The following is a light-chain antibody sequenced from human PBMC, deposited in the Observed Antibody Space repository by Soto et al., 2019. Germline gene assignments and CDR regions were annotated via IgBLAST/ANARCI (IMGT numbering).Light chain of an antibody. V-gene: IGLV1-40*01. J-gene: IGLJ2*01. CDR3: QSYDSSLSGLL. CDR2: GNS. Sequence: VLTQPPSVSGAPGQRVTISCTGSSSNIGAGYDVHWYQQLPGTAPKLLIYGNSNRPSGVPDRFSGSKSGTSASLAITGLQAEDEADYYCQSYDSSLSGLLFGGGTQLTVL. CDR1: SSNIGAGYD.